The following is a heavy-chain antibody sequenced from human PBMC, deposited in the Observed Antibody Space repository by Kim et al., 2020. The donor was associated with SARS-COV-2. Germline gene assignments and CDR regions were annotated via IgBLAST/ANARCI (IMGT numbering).Heavy chain of an antibody. CDR3: ARGSCSSTSCEDPWYFDL. D-gene: IGHD2-2*01. CDR1: GGTFSSYA. Sequence: SVKVSCKASGGTFSSYAISWVRQAPGQGLEWMGRIIPILGIANYAQKFQGRVTITADKSTSTAYMELSSLRSEDTAVYYCARGSCSSTSCEDPWYFDLWGRGTLVTVSS. V-gene: IGHV1-69*04. CDR2: IIPILGIA. J-gene: IGHJ2*01.